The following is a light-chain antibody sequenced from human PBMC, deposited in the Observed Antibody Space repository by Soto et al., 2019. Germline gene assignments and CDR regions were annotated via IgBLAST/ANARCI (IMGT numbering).Light chain of an antibody. Sequence: AIQMTQSPSSLSASVGDRVTISCRASQGIGNALGWYQQKPGKPPKVLIYDASSLEGGVPSRFSGSGSGTEFTLTISSLQPDDFATYYCHQYNYYRPTFGQGTKVDNK. CDR2: DAS. CDR3: HQYNYYRPT. J-gene: IGKJ1*01. CDR1: QGIGNA. V-gene: IGKV1D-13*01.